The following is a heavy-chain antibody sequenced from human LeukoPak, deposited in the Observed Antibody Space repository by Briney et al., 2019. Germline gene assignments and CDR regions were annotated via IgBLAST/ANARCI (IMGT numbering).Heavy chain of an antibody. CDR3: ARDRTDCTNGVCYMSYNWFDP. CDR2: ISSSSSYI. Sequence: GGSPRLSCAASGFTFSSYSMSWVRQAPGKGLEWVSSISSSSSYIYYADSVKGRFTISRDNAKNSLYLQMNSLRAEDTAVYYCARDRTDCTNGVCYMSYNWFDPWGQGTLVTVSS. V-gene: IGHV3-21*01. CDR1: GFTFSSYS. J-gene: IGHJ5*02. D-gene: IGHD2-8*01.